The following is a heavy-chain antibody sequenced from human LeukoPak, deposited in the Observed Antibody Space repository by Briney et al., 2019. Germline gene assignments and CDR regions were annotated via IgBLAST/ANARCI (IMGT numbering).Heavy chain of an antibody. CDR2: INPSGGVI. D-gene: IGHD3-16*01. V-gene: IGHV1-46*01. CDR1: GYTFTSYH. Sequence: ASVKLACKTSGYTFTSYHVHWVRQAPGQGLEWMGVINPSGGVITYAQKFQGRVNTTGDTSTKTVYMDLRSLRSADTAIYYCARGGYNFWGSYFDSWGQGTLVTVSS. J-gene: IGHJ4*02. CDR3: ARGGYNFWGSYFDS.